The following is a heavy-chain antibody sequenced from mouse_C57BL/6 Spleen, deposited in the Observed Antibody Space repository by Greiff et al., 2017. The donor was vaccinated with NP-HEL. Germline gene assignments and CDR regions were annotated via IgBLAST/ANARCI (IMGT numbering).Heavy chain of an antibody. Sequence: VQLQQSGPELVKPGASVKISCKASGYAFSSSWMNWVKQRPGKGLEWIGRIYPGDGDTNYNGKFKGKATLTADKSSSTAYMQLSSLTSEDSAVYFCARHYSNYGPYAMDYWGQGTSVTVSS. V-gene: IGHV1-82*01. CDR2: IYPGDGDT. J-gene: IGHJ4*01. CDR3: ARHYSNYGPYAMDY. CDR1: GYAFSSSW. D-gene: IGHD2-5*01.